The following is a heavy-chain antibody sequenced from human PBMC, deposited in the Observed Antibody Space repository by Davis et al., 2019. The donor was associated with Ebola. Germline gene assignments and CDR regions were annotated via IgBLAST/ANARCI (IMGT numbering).Heavy chain of an antibody. D-gene: IGHD2-15*01. V-gene: IGHV4-59*13. Sequence: SETLSLTCTVSGGSISGYYWSWIRQPPGKGLEWIGYVYSSGGTEYTPSLRSRVTMSVDTSKSQFSLKLSAVTAADTAVYYCARTDRFCSGGSCYSGDDFDYWGQGTLVTVSS. CDR2: VYSSGGT. J-gene: IGHJ4*02. CDR3: ARTDRFCSGGSCYSGDDFDY. CDR1: GGSISGYY.